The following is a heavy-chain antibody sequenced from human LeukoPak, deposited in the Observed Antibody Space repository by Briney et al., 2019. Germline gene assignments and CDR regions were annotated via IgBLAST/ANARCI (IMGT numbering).Heavy chain of an antibody. CDR2: ISAYNGNT. J-gene: IGHJ6*02. V-gene: IGHV1-18*01. CDR3: ARDGPRNYDFWSGYLPYTYYYYGMDV. CDR1: GYTFTSYG. Sequence: ASVKVSCTASGYTFTSYGISWVRQAPGQGLEWMGWISAYNGNTNYSQKLQGRVTMTTDTSASTAYMELRSLRSDDTAVYYCARDGPRNYDFWSGYLPYTYYYYGMDVWGQGTTVTVPS. D-gene: IGHD3-3*01.